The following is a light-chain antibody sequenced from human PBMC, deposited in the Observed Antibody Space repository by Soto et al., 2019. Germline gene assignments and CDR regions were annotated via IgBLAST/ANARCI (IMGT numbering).Light chain of an antibody. CDR2: VAS. CDR3: QQSYSTPPT. Sequence: DIQMTHAGSARTASIGARVTITCLASQSIYIYLNWYQQKPGKAPKLLIYVASSLQSGVPSRFSGSGSGTDFTLTISSLQPEDFATYYCQQSYSTPPTFGGGTKVDIK. CDR1: QSIYIY. V-gene: IGKV1-39*01. J-gene: IGKJ4*01.